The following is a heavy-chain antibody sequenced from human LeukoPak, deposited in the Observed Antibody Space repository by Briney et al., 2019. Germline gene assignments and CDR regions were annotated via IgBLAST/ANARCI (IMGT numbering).Heavy chain of an antibody. CDR3: ARARLTTVTLSY. CDR2: INPNSGGT. D-gene: IGHD4-17*01. Sequence: ASVKVSCKASGYTFTGYYMHWVRQAPGQGLEWMGWINPNSGGTNYAQKFQGRVTMTRDTSISTAYMELSRLRPDDTAVYYCARARLTTVTLSYWGQGTLVTVSS. CDR1: GYTFTGYY. J-gene: IGHJ4*02. V-gene: IGHV1-2*02.